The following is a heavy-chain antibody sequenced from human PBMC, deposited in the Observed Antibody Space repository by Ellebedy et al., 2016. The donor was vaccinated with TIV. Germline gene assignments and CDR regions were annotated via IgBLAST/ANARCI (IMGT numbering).Heavy chain of an antibody. D-gene: IGHD2-15*01. CDR3: ASSPHSCYSY. CDR2: IDTDGSTT. Sequence: GESLKISCAASGFTFSTFWMHWVRQAPGKGLMWVSRIDTDGSTTNYVDSVKGRFTISRDNAKKTLYLQMNSLRAEDTAVYYCASSPHSCYSYWGQGTLVTVSS. V-gene: IGHV3-74*01. CDR1: GFTFSTFW. J-gene: IGHJ4*02.